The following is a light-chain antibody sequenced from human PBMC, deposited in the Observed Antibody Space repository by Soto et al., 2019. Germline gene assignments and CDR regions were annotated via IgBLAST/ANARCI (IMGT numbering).Light chain of an antibody. CDR2: LGS. CDR3: MQALQAPWT. J-gene: IGKJ1*01. CDR1: QSLLHDNGYNY. V-gene: IGKV2-28*01. Sequence: DIVMTQSPLSLPVTPGEPASISCRSSQSLLHDNGYNYLDWYLQKPGQSPQLLLYLGSNRASGVPDRFGGSASGTDFTLKISRVEAGDAGIFYCMQALQAPWTFGQGTKVEIK.